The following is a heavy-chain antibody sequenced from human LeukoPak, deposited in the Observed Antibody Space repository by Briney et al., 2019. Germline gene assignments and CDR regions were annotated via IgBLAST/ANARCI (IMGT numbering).Heavy chain of an antibody. CDR1: GLTFSSYA. CDR2: IIGSGGRT. J-gene: IGHJ6*02. Sequence: LTGGSLTLSCSPSGLTFSSYAMSCVRHAPGERLEWGSAIIGSGGRTSYAHSVKGRCTISRDNSKNTMYLLMTSLRAEDTAVYYCAKAGQRQYCSSTSCRATSTSYYYYGMDVWGQGTTVTVSS. V-gene: IGHV3-23*01. D-gene: IGHD2-2*01. CDR3: AKAGQRQYCSSTSCRATSTSYYYYGMDV.